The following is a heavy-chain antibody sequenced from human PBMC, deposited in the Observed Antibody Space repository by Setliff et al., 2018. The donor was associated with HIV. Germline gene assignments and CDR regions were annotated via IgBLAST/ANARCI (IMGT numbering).Heavy chain of an antibody. CDR1: GYTFTSYD. D-gene: IGHD1-1*01. CDR2: MNPNSGNT. Sequence: GASVKVSCKASGYTFTSYDINWVRQATGQGLEWMGRMNPNSGNTEYAQQFQGRVTMTRNTSISTAYMELSSLRSEDTVIYYCARGHSGNDYWGQGALVTVSS. CDR3: ARGHSGNDY. V-gene: IGHV1-8*02. J-gene: IGHJ4*02.